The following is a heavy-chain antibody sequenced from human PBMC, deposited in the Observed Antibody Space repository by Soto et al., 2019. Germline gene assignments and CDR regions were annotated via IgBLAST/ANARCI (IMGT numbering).Heavy chain of an antibody. CDR3: AREPILRDEGDSPTYFDY. CDR2: IVTILGIA. Sequence: QVQLVQSGTEIKKPGSSVKISCKASGGTFSNYIFSWVRQAPGPGLEWMGRIVTILGIATYTPKFEGRVTITADKSTTTAFMALSSLTSDDTAVYYCAREPILRDEGDSPTYFDYWCQGTLVTVSS. V-gene: IGHV1-69*08. D-gene: IGHD1-26*01. J-gene: IGHJ4*02. CDR1: GGTFSNYI.